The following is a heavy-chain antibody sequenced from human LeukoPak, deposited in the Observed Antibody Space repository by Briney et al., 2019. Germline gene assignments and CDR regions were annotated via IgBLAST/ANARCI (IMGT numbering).Heavy chain of an antibody. J-gene: IGHJ4*02. V-gene: IGHV1-2*02. CDR1: GFAFNGYY. Sequence: SVKVSCKASGFAFNGYYMYWVRQAPGQGLEWMGWIKANSGATLYSEKFQGRVTMTRDTSISTLYMELSSLTSDDTAVYYCTRDGDWHHQDFDLWGQGTLVTVSS. D-gene: IGHD2-21*02. CDR2: IKANSGAT. CDR3: TRDGDWHHQDFDL.